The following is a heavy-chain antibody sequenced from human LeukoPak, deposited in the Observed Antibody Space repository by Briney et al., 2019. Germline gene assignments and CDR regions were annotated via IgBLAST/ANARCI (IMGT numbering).Heavy chain of an antibody. CDR2: IYYSGST. Sequence: SETLSLTRTVSGGSISSSSYYWGWIRQPPGKGLEWIGSIYYSGSTYYNPSLKSRVTISVDTSKNQFSLKLSSVTAADTAVYYCASLTGEYYYYYYMDVWGKGTTVTVSS. CDR3: ASLTGEYYYYYYMDV. D-gene: IGHD7-27*01. CDR1: GGSISSSSYY. V-gene: IGHV4-39*01. J-gene: IGHJ6*03.